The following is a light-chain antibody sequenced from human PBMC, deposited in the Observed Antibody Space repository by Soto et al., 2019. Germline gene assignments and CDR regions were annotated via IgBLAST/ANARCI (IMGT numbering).Light chain of an antibody. Sequence: DIVMTQSPDSLAVSLGERATINCKSSQSVLYSSNSKNYLAWYQQKPGQPPKLLIYWASTRESGVPDRFSGSGSGTDFTLTISSLQAEDVAVYYCQQFDDYPFTFGPGTKVDI. J-gene: IGKJ3*01. CDR1: QSVLYSSNSKNY. V-gene: IGKV4-1*01. CDR3: QQFDDYPFT. CDR2: WAS.